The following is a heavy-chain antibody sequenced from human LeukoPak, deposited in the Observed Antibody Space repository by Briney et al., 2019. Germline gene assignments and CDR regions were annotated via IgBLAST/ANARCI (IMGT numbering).Heavy chain of an antibody. V-gene: IGHV1-18*01. Sequence: ASVKVSCKASGYTFTSYGISWVRQAPGQGLEWMGWISAYNGNTNYAQKLQGRVTMTTDTSTSTAYMELWSLRSDDTAVYYCAREKNLLYYDYVWGSRALDYWGQGTLVTVSS. D-gene: IGHD3-16*01. J-gene: IGHJ4*02. CDR2: ISAYNGNT. CDR3: AREKNLLYYDYVWGSRALDY. CDR1: GYTFTSYG.